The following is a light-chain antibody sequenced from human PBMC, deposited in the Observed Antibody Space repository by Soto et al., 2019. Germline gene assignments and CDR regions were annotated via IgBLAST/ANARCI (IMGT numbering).Light chain of an antibody. CDR2: DAS. V-gene: IGKV3-11*01. Sequence: EIVLTQSPATLSLSPGERATLSCRASQSVSSYLAWYQQKPGQAPRLLIYDASNRATGIPARFSGSGSGIDFTLTISSLEPEDFAVYYCQRRSNWPVTFGGGTKVEIK. CDR1: QSVSSY. CDR3: QRRSNWPVT. J-gene: IGKJ4*01.